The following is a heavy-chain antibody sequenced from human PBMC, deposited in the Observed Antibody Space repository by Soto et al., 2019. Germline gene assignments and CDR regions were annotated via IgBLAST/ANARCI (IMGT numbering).Heavy chain of an antibody. CDR2: IYYSGST. V-gene: IGHV4-31*03. CDR3: ARYPPIKYFDY. CDR1: GGPLSSGGYY. Sequence: QVQLQESGPGLVKPSQTLSLTCPFSGGPLSSGGYYWSWIRQAPGKGLEWIGYIYYSGSTYYNPSLKSRVTISVDTSKNQFSLKLSSVTAADTAVYYCARYPPIKYFDYWGQGTLVTVSS. J-gene: IGHJ4*02.